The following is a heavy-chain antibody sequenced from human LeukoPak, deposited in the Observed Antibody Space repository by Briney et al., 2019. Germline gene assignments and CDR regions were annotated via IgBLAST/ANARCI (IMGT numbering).Heavy chain of an antibody. V-gene: IGHV4-4*02. CDR2: IYHTGST. D-gene: IGHD2-2*01. Sequence: SETLSLTCAVSGDSITISSWWTWVRQPPGKGLEWIGEIYHTGSTNYNPSLKSRATLSVDKSKNQFSLSLRYVSAADTAIYYCARRVVPAASYWYLDAWGRGTLVTFSS. CDR3: ARRVVPAASYWYLDA. J-gene: IGHJ2*01. CDR1: GDSITISSW.